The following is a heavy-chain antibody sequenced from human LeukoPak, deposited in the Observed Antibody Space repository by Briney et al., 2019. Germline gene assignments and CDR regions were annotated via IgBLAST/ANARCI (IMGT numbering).Heavy chain of an antibody. V-gene: IGHV1-24*01. J-gene: IGHJ5*02. CDR3: ATGMGTEAVAAQVNWFDP. CDR2: FDPEDGET. D-gene: IGHD6-19*01. CDR1: GYTLTELS. Sequence: ASVKVSCKVSGYTLTELSMHWVRQAPGKGLEWMGGFDPEDGETIYAQKFQGRVTMTEDTSTDTAYMELSSLRSEDTAVYYCATGMGTEAVAAQVNWFDPWGQGTLVTVSS.